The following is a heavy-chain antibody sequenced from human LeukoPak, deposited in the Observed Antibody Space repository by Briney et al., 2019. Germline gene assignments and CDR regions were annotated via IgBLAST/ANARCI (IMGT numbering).Heavy chain of an antibody. CDR1: GFTFDDYA. D-gene: IGHD1-26*01. CDR2: ISWNSGSI. CDR3: AKGSWELPDNWFDP. J-gene: IGHJ5*02. Sequence: GRSLRLSCAASGFTFDDYAMHWVRQAPGKGLEWVSGISWNSGSIGYADSVKGRFTISRDNAKNSLYLQMNSLRAEDTAWYYCAKGSWELPDNWFDPWGQGTLVTVSS. V-gene: IGHV3-9*01.